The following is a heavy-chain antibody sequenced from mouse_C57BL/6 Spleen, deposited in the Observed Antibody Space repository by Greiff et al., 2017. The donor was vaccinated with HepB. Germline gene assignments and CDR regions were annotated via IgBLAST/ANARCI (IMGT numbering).Heavy chain of an antibody. CDR2: IYPGDGDT. CDR1: GYAFSSYW. Sequence: VQLQQSGAELVKPGASVKISCKASGYAFSSYWMNWVKQRPGKGLEWIGQIYPGDGDTNYNGKFKGKANLTADKSSSTAYMQLSSLTSADSAVYCCARRGAAQASMDDWGQGTSVTVSS. J-gene: IGHJ4*01. D-gene: IGHD3-2*02. V-gene: IGHV1-80*01. CDR3: ARRGAAQASMDD.